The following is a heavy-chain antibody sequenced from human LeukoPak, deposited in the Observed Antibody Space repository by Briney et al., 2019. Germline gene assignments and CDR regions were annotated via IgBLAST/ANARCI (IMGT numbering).Heavy chain of an antibody. CDR2: IYYSGSG. CDR3: ARRRIAAVGAFDY. Sequence: SETLSLTCNVSGGSISGYHWSWIRQPPGKGLEWLGYIYYSGSGNYNPSLKSRVTMSADTSKNQFSLKLSSVTAADTAVYYCARRRIAAVGAFDYWGQGTLVTVSS. D-gene: IGHD6-6*01. J-gene: IGHJ4*02. CDR1: GGSISGYH. V-gene: IGHV4-59*12.